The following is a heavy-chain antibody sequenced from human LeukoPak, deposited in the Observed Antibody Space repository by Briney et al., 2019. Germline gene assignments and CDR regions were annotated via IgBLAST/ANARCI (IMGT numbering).Heavy chain of an antibody. CDR2: ISSSGSTI. D-gene: IGHD3-10*01. J-gene: IGHJ3*02. Sequence: GGSLRLSCAASGFTFSSYEMNWVRQAPGKGLEWVSYISSSGSTIYYADSVKGRFTISRDNAKNSLYLQMNSLRAEDTAVYYCARDRSRGLLDAFDIWGQGTMVTVSS. CDR1: GFTFSSYE. CDR3: ARDRSRGLLDAFDI. V-gene: IGHV3-48*03.